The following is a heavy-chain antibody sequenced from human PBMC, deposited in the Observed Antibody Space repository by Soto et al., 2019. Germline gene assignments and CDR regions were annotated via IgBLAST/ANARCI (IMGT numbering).Heavy chain of an antibody. V-gene: IGHV3-21*06. CDR2: ISITTNYI. Sequence: GGSLRLSCAASGFTFTRYSMNWVRQAPGKGLEWVSSISITTNYIYYGDSMKGRFTISRANAKNSLYLQMNSLRAEDRAVYYCARESGDLTSNFDYWGQGTLVTVSS. J-gene: IGHJ4*02. CDR3: ARESGDLTSNFDY. D-gene: IGHD3-10*01. CDR1: GFTFTRYS.